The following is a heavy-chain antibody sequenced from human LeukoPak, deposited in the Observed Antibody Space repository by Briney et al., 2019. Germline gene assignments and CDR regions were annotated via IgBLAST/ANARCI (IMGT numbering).Heavy chain of an antibody. CDR1: GFTVSSNY. CDR3: ARGPFSSGLDIYGMDV. D-gene: IGHD6-19*01. Sequence: PGGSLRLSCAASGFTVSSNYMSWVRQAPGKGLGWVSLIYSGGNTYYADSVKGRFTISRDNSKNTLYLQMNSLRAEDTAVYYCARGPFSSGLDIYGMDVWGQGTTVTVSS. CDR2: IYSGGNT. V-gene: IGHV3-66*01. J-gene: IGHJ6*02.